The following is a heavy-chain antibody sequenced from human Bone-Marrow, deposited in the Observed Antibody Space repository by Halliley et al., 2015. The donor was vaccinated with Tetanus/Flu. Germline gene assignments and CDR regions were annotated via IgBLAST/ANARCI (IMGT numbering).Heavy chain of an antibody. V-gene: IGHV4-4*02. D-gene: IGHD3-22*01. CDR3: ARDAKAYYYDSSGSNWLDS. CDR2: IYHSGTA. CDR1: GGSISSNNW. J-gene: IGHJ5*01. Sequence: TLSLTCDVSGGSISSNNWWGWVRQPPGKGLEWIGEIYHSGTANYNPSLQSRLTMSVDKSKNQFSLKLYSVTAADTAVYYCARDAKAYYYDSSGSNWLDSWGQGTLVTVSS.